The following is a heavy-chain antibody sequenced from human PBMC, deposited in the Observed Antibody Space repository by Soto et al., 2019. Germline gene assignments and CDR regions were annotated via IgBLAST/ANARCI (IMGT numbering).Heavy chain of an antibody. CDR3: ARGSEVLPYDFWSGYEDYYYGMDV. V-gene: IGHV1-8*01. CDR1: GYTFTSYD. J-gene: IGHJ6*02. CDR2: MNPNSGNT. D-gene: IGHD3-3*01. Sequence: GASVKVSCKASGYTFTSYDINWVRQATGQGLEWMGWMNPNSGNTGYAQKFQGRVTMTRNTSISTAYMELSSLRSEDTAVYYCARGSEVLPYDFWSGYEDYYYGMDVWGQGTTVTVSS.